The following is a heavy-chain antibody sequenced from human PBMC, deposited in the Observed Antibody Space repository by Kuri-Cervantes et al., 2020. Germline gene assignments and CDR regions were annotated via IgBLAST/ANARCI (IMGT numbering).Heavy chain of an antibody. J-gene: IGHJ5*01. V-gene: IGHV3-30*18. CDR1: GFTFSSYG. D-gene: IGHD4-11*01. Sequence: GESLKISCAASGFTFSSYGMHWVRQAPGKGLEWVAVISYDGSNKYYADSVKGRFTISRDNSKNTLYLQMNSLRAEDTAVYYCAKEMTTEGNSWGHGTLVTVSS. CDR3: AKEMTTEGNS. CDR2: ISYDGSNK.